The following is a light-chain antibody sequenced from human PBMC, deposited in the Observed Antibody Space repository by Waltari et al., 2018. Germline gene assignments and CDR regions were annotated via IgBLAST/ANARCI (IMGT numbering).Light chain of an antibody. Sequence: QSALTQPASVSGSPGQSLTISCPGTRGDIGGYNLVSWYQQHPGKAPKLMIYEGNKRPSGVSNRFSGSKSGNTASLTISGLQAEDEADYYCSSYADSNICVFGSGTKVTVL. CDR2: EGN. CDR3: SSYADSNICV. CDR1: RGDIGGYNL. J-gene: IGLJ1*01. V-gene: IGLV2-23*01.